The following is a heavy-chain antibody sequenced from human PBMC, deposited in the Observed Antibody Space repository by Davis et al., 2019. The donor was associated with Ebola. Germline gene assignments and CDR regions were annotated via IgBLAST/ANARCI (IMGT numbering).Heavy chain of an antibody. J-gene: IGHJ4*02. CDR2: IKQDGSEK. Sequence: GESLKISCAASGFTLSSYWMSWVRQAPGKGLEWVANIKQDGSEKYYVQSVKGRFTISRDNAENSLYLQMTNLRAEDTAVYYCARSVEAAGASGLFNYWGQGTLVTVSS. CDR1: GFTLSSYW. D-gene: IGHD6-13*01. CDR3: ARSVEAAGASGLFNY. V-gene: IGHV3-7*01.